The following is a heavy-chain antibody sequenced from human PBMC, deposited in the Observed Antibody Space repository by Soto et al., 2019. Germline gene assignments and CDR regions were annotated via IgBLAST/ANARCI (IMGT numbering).Heavy chain of an antibody. J-gene: IGHJ3*02. Sequence: KQSPTLSLTCAISGDSVSSNSAAWNWIRQSPSRGLEWLGRTYYRSKWYNDYAVSVKSRITINPDTSKNQFSLQLNSVTPEDTAVYYCARNSLDSSGYYYTKNPHRDAFDIWGQGTMVTVSS. CDR2: TYYRSKWYN. D-gene: IGHD3-22*01. CDR3: ARNSLDSSGYYYTKNPHRDAFDI. CDR1: GDSVSSNSAA. V-gene: IGHV6-1*01.